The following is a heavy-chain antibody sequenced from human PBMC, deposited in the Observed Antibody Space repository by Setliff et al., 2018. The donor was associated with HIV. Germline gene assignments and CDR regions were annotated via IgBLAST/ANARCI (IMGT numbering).Heavy chain of an antibody. V-gene: IGHV3-7*03. D-gene: IGHD3-10*01. CDR2: INQDGSEK. J-gene: IGHJ4*02. Sequence: GGSLRLSCAASGFTFSNYWMSWVRQAPGKGLEWVAHINQDGSEKNHVDSVKGRFTISRDNARNSLYLEMSSLTNEDTAFYYCSKDTQTGYYDYWGQGTLVT. CDR1: GFTFSNYW. CDR3: SKDTQTGYYDY.